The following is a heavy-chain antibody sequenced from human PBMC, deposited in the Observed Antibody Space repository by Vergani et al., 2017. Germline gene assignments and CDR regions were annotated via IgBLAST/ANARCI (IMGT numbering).Heavy chain of an antibody. CDR1: GFTFSSYE. CDR2: ISSSGSTI. V-gene: IGHV3-48*03. Sequence: EVQLVESGGGLVQPGGSLRLSCAASGFTFSSYEMNWVRQAPGKGLEWVSYISSSGSTIYYADSVKGRFTISRDNAKNSLYLQMNSLIAEDTAVYYCARDIRLGYFDYWGQGTLVTVSS. J-gene: IGHJ4*02. CDR3: ARDIRLGYFDY. D-gene: IGHD3-16*01.